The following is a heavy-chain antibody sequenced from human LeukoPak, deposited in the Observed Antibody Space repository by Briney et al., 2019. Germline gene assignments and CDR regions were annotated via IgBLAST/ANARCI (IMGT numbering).Heavy chain of an antibody. J-gene: IGHJ5*02. CDR3: AKKGPVDTVLVGPRGNWFDP. CDR1: GFTFSSYA. Sequence: GGSLRLSCAASGFTFSSYAMTWVRQAPGKGLEWVSTISASGVSAYYADSVKGRFTISRDNSKNTLYLQMNNLRAEDTAIYHCAKKGPVDTVLVGPRGNWFDPWGQGTLVTVSS. V-gene: IGHV3-23*01. CDR2: ISASGVSA. D-gene: IGHD5-18*01.